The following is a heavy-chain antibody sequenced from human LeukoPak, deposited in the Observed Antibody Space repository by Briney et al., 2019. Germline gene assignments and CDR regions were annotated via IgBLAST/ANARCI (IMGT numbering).Heavy chain of an antibody. CDR2: ISAYNGNT. Sequence: ASVKVSCKASGYTFTSYGISWVRQAPGQGLEWMGWISAYNGNTNYAQKLQGRVTMTTDTSTSTAYMELRSLRSDDTAVYYCARVGSILTGDPKADAFDIWGQGTMVTVSS. V-gene: IGHV1-18*01. D-gene: IGHD3-9*01. CDR1: GYTFTSYG. CDR3: ARVGSILTGDPKADAFDI. J-gene: IGHJ3*02.